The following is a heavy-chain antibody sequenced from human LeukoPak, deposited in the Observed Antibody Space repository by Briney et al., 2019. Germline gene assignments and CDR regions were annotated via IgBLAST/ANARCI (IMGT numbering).Heavy chain of an antibody. CDR1: GYTFTGYY. V-gene: IGHV1-2*02. Sequence: ASVKVSCKASGYTFTGYYMHWVRQAPGQGLEWMGWINPNSGGTNYAQKFQGRVIMTRDTSISTAYMELSRLRPDDTAVYYCARDQRRRWFGELFTFDYWGQGTLVTVSS. D-gene: IGHD3-10*01. J-gene: IGHJ4*02. CDR2: INPNSGGT. CDR3: ARDQRRRWFGELFTFDY.